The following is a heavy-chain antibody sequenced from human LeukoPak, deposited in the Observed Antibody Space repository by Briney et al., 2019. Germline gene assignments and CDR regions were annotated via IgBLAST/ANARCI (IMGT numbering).Heavy chain of an antibody. V-gene: IGHV1-46*01. Sequence: ASVKVSCKASGYTFTSYYMHWVRQAPGQGLEWMGIINPSGGSTGYAQKFQGRVTMTRDTSTSTVYMELSSLRYEDTAVYYFAXXXXXXXXXPPTHYYYYMDVWGKGITVTISS. CDR2: INPSGGST. CDR3: AXXXXXXXXXPPTHYYYYMDV. J-gene: IGHJ6*03. CDR1: GYTFTSYY.